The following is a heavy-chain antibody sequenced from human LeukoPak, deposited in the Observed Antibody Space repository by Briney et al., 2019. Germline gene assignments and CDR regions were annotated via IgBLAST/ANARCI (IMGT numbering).Heavy chain of an antibody. J-gene: IGHJ6*02. CDR3: ARSTGGGSSGWYFYYYYGMDV. CDR2: ISWNSGSI. Sequence: GRSLRLSCAASGFTFDDYAMHWVRQAPGKGLEWVSGISWNSGSIGYADSVKGRFTISRDNAKNSLYLQMNSLRAEDTAVYYCARSTGGGSSGWYFYYYYGMDVWGQGTTVTVSS. CDR1: GFTFDDYA. V-gene: IGHV3-9*01. D-gene: IGHD6-19*01.